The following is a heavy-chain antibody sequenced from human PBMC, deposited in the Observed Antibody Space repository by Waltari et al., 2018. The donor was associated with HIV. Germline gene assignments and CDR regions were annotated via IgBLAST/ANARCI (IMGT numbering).Heavy chain of an antibody. CDR1: GITVSSYW. J-gene: IGHJ4*02. CDR2: INIDGSRI. Sequence: EVQLLQSGGGFIKPGGSLRFSCAARGITVSSYWMHWVRQTPGKGLVWVSRINIDGSRIDYADSVRGRFTISRDSAKNTLSLQMNSLTEEDTAVYYCSRDTFGEYDYWGQGTLVTVSS. D-gene: IGHD3-10*01. V-gene: IGHV3-74*01. CDR3: SRDTFGEYDY.